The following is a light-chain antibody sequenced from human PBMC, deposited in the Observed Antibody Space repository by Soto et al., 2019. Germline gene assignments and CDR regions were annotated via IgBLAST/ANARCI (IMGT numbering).Light chain of an antibody. Sequence: EIVLTQFPATLSLSPGERATLSCGASQSIDSSYIAWYQQTPGLAPRLLIYDASSRATGIPDRFSGSGSGTDFTLSISRLEPEDFAVYYCQQYYNSPWTFGQGTKVEIK. J-gene: IGKJ1*01. CDR3: QQYYNSPWT. CDR1: QSIDSSY. V-gene: IGKV3D-20*01. CDR2: DAS.